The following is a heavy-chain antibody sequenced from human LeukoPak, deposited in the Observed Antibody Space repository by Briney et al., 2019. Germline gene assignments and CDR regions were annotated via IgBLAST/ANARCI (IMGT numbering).Heavy chain of an antibody. Sequence: SETLSLTCAVYGGSFSTYYWSWVRQPPGKGLEWIGEINHSGSTTYNPSLESRVTISIDTSKNQFSLKLSSVTAADTAVYYCAGYYYGTENYHNHPNFDYWGQGTLVTVSS. V-gene: IGHV4-34*01. CDR2: INHSGST. CDR3: AGYYYGTENYHNHPNFDY. J-gene: IGHJ4*02. CDR1: GGSFSTYY. D-gene: IGHD3-10*01.